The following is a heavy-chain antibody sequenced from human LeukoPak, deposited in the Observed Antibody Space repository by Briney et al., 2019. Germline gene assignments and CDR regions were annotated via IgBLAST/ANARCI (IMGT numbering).Heavy chain of an antibody. CDR3: ARVTSSSWYVEYFQH. Sequence: ASVKVSCTASGYTFTGYYMHWVRQAPGQGLEWMGWINPNSGGTNYAQKFQGRVTMTRDTSISTAYMELSRLRSDDTAVYYCARVTSSSWYVEYFQHWGQGTLVTVSS. J-gene: IGHJ1*01. D-gene: IGHD6-13*01. CDR1: GYTFTGYY. V-gene: IGHV1-2*02. CDR2: INPNSGGT.